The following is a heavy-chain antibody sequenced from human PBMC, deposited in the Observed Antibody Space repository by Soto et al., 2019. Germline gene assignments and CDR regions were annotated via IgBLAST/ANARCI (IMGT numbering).Heavy chain of an antibody. CDR2: ISGSGGST. V-gene: IGHV3-23*01. D-gene: IGHD2-2*01. CDR3: AKDRGGCSSTSCPPPLFDY. J-gene: IGHJ4*02. Sequence: GGSLRLSCAASGFTFSSYAMSWVRQAPGKGLEWVSGISGSGGSTYNADSVKGRFTISRDNSKNTLYLQMNSLRAEDTAVYYCAKDRGGCSSTSCPPPLFDYWGQGTLVTGSS. CDR1: GFTFSSYA.